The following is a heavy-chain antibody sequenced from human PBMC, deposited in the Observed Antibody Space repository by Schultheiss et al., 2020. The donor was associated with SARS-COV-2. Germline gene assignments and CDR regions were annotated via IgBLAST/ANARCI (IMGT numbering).Heavy chain of an antibody. D-gene: IGHD1-14*01. V-gene: IGHV3-23*01. CDR3: VKDRWVPPPDPGPFDY. CDR2: ISGGGGSR. Sequence: GGSLRLSCTASGFTFSSYAMSWVRQAPGKGLEWVSAISGGGGSRNYADSVKGRFTISRDNSKNTLYLQMSNLRVEDTAVYYCVKDRWVPPPDPGPFDYWGQGTLVTVSS. J-gene: IGHJ4*02. CDR1: GFTFSSYA.